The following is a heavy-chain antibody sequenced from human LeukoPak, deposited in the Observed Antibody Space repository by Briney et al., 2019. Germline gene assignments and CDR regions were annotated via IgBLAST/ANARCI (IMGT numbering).Heavy chain of an antibody. J-gene: IGHJ5*02. D-gene: IGHD3-22*01. CDR1: GGSISSSSYY. Sequence: SETLSLTCTVSGGSISSSSYYWGWIRQPPGKGLEWIGSIYYSGSTYYNPSLKSRVTISVDTSKNQFSLKLGSVTAADTAVYYCARAGYYDSSLPALNWFDPWGQGTLVTVSS. V-gene: IGHV4-39*01. CDR3: ARAGYYDSSLPALNWFDP. CDR2: IYYSGST.